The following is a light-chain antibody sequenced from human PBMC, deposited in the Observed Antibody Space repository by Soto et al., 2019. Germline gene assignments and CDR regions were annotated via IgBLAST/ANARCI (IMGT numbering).Light chain of an antibody. J-gene: IGKJ2*01. Sequence: DXXXXXSXXSXAVSLGERATINCKSRQSVLHXSNKKNYLAWYQQKPGQPPKLLIYWASTRESGVPDRFSGSGSGTDFTLTISSLQAEDVAVYYCQQYYTTPPYTFGQGTKLEIK. CDR3: QQYYTTPPYT. CDR2: WAS. V-gene: IGKV4-1*01. CDR1: QSVLHXSNKKNY.